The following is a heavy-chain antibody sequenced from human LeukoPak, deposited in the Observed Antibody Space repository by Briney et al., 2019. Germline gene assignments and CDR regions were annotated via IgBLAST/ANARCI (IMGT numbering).Heavy chain of an antibody. CDR2: IIPIFGTA. J-gene: IGHJ3*02. D-gene: IGHD5-12*01. CDR3: ARGPDSGYDLYDAFDI. CDR1: GGTFSSYA. V-gene: IGHV1-69*13. Sequence: ASVKVSRKASGGTFSSYAISWVRQAPGQGLEWMGGIIPIFGTANYAQKFQGRVTITADESTSTAYMELSSLRSEDTAVYYCARGPDSGYDLYDAFDIWGQGTMVTVSS.